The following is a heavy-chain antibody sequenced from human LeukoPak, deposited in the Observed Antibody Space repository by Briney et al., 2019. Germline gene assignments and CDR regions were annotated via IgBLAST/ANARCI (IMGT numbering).Heavy chain of an antibody. J-gene: IGHJ4*02. CDR1: GYTLNELS. V-gene: IGHV1-18*01. CDR2: ISAYNGNT. D-gene: IGHD4-17*01. Sequence: ASVKVSCKVSGYTLNELSMHWVRQAPGQGLEWMGWISAYNGNTNYAQKLQDRVTMTTDTSTSTAYMELRSLRSDDTAVYYCARDQVATIFTTVTTFDYWGQGTLVTVSS. CDR3: ARDQVATIFTTVTTFDY.